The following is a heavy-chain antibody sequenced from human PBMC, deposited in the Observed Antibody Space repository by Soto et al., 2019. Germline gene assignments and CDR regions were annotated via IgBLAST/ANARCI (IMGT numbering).Heavy chain of an antibody. CDR2: ISGSGGST. J-gene: IGHJ4*02. V-gene: IGHV3-23*01. D-gene: IGHD3-3*01. CDR3: AKALRAITILTCFDY. CDR1: GFTFSSYA. Sequence: DVQLLESGGGLVQPGGSLRLSCAASGFTFSSYAMSWVRQARGKGLEWVSAISGSGGSTYYADSVKGRFTISRDNSKNTLYLQMNSLRAEDTAVYYCAKALRAITILTCFDYWGQGTLVTVSS.